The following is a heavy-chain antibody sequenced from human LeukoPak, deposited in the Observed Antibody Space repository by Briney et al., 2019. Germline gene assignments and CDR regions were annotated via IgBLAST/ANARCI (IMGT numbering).Heavy chain of an antibody. CDR1: GFSFGSYA. D-gene: IGHD2-15*01. V-gene: IGHV3-23*01. CDR2: ISAIGGSS. CDR3: AKVQGPYCSGGSCSMDV. J-gene: IGHJ6*03. Sequence: GGSLRLSCGASGFSFGSYAMNWVRQAPGKGLEWVSGISAIGGSSYYADSVKGRFTISRDNSKSSLFLQMNSLRAEDTAVYYCAKVQGPYCSGGSCSMDVWGKGTTVTVSS.